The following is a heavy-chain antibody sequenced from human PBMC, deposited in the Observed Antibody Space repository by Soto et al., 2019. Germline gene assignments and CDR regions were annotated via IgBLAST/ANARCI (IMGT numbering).Heavy chain of an antibody. D-gene: IGHD3-22*01. Sequence: QVQLVQSGAEVKKPGASVKVSCKASGYSFTSYYMHWVRQAPGQGLEWMGIINPSGGSTSYAEKFLGRVTMTRDTSTSTVYRELSSLRFDDTAVYYCARSSDTWDDWFDPWGQGTMVTVSS. J-gene: IGHJ5*02. CDR2: INPSGGST. V-gene: IGHV1-46*01. CDR1: GYSFTSYY. CDR3: ARSSDTWDDWFDP.